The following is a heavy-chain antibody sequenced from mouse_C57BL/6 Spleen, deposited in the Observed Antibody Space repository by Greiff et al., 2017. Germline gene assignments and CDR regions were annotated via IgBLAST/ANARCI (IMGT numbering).Heavy chain of an antibody. V-gene: IGHV1-82*01. D-gene: IGHD2-5*01. Sequence: VQLQQSGPELVKPGASVKISCKASGYAFSSSWMNWVKQRPGKGLEWIGRIYPGDGGTNYNGKFTGKATLTADKSSSTAYMQLSSLTSEDSSVYFCARLAYYSTAPGSFDYWGQGTTLTVSS. CDR1: GYAFSSSW. CDR2: IYPGDGGT. J-gene: IGHJ2*01. CDR3: ARLAYYSTAPGSFDY.